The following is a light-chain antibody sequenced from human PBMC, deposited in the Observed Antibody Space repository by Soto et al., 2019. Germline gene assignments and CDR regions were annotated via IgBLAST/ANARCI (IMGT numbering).Light chain of an antibody. CDR2: KAS. Sequence: DIPMTQSPSTLSASVGDRVTTTCRASQSISTWLAWYQQKPGKAPKLLIYKASSLEGGVPSRFSGSGSGTEFNITISSLQPDDFATYYCQQYNTYPLTFGGGTTVDIK. CDR1: QSISTW. J-gene: IGKJ4*01. V-gene: IGKV1-5*03. CDR3: QQYNTYPLT.